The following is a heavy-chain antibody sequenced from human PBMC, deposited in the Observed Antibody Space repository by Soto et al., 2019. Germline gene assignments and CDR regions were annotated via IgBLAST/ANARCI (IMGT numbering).Heavy chain of an antibody. J-gene: IGHJ4*02. Sequence: SETLSLTCAVSGGSISSGGSSWTWIRQPPGKGLEWIRYIYHSGSTYYNPSLKSRVTTSVDRSKNQFSLKLTSVTAADTAVYYCARGAVVNFDAWGQGTLVTVS. CDR2: IYHSGST. CDR1: GGSISSGGSS. CDR3: ARGAVVNFDA. D-gene: IGHD3-22*01. V-gene: IGHV4-30-2*01.